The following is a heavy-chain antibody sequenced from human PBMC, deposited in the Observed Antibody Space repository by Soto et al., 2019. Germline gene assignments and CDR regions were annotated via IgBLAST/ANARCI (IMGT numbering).Heavy chain of an antibody. CDR1: GFTFSSYS. V-gene: IGHV3-21*01. Sequence: EVQLVESGGGLVKPGGSLRLSCAASGFTFSSYSMNWVRQAPGKGLEWVSAISSSSSYIYYADSVKGRFTISRDNAKNSLYLQMNSLRAEDTAVYYCASISSVAVAEDYWCQGTLVTVSS. CDR2: ISSSSSYI. J-gene: IGHJ4*02. D-gene: IGHD6-19*01. CDR3: ASISSVAVAEDY.